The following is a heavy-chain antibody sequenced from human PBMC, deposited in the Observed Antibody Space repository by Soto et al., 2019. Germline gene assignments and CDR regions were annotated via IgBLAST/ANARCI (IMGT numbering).Heavy chain of an antibody. J-gene: IGHJ4*02. CDR2: IYSDGSGT. V-gene: IGHV3-74*01. Sequence: GSLRLSCAASGFTFSSYLMHWVRQAPVKGLVWVSRIYSDGSGTTYADSVKGRFTISRDKAKSMLYLQMNSLRVEDTAVYYCATINSFGADYLGQGTLVTVSS. CDR1: GFTFSSYL. D-gene: IGHD5-18*01. CDR3: ATINSFGADY.